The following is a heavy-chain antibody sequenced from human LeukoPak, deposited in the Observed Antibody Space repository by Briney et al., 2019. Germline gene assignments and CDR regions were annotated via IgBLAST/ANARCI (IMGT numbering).Heavy chain of an antibody. J-gene: IGHJ4*02. Sequence: PGGSLRLSCAASGFTFSNAWMSWVRQAPGKGLEWVGRIKSKTDGGTTDYAAPVKGRFTISRDDSKNTLYLQMNSLKTEDTAVYYCTTLYPAETATIGVDYWGQGTLVTVSS. V-gene: IGHV3-15*01. D-gene: IGHD5-24*01. CDR3: TTLYPAETATIGVDY. CDR2: IKSKTDGGTT. CDR1: GFTFSNAW.